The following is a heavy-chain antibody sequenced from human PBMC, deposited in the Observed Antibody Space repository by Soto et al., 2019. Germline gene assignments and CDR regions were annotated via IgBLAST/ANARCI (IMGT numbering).Heavy chain of an antibody. Sequence: SEPLSLTCTVSGGTISGYYWSWIRQPPGKGLEWIGNVYYSGGAKYNPSVKRRVSISVDTSKNQFSLNLISVTAADTAVYYCTRDGDGRMTTNTYSYYARDVWGQG. V-gene: IGHV4-59*13. J-gene: IGHJ6*02. CDR2: VYYSGGA. CDR3: TRDGDGRMTTNTYSYYARDV. CDR1: GGTISGYY. D-gene: IGHD2-21*02.